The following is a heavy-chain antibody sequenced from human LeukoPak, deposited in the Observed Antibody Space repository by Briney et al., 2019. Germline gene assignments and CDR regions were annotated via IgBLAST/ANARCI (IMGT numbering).Heavy chain of an antibody. CDR2: IHYGGST. J-gene: IGHJ4*02. D-gene: IGHD2-15*01. CDR3: ARGWGYCSGGNCYFTYFDY. V-gene: IGHV4-59*01. CDR1: GGSISSYY. Sequence: SETLSLTCTVSGGSISSYYWNWIRQPPGKGLEWIGYIHYGGSTKHNPSLESRVTISIDPSKSQFSLRLSSVTAADTAVYYCARGWGYCSGGNCYFTYFDYWGQGALVTVSS.